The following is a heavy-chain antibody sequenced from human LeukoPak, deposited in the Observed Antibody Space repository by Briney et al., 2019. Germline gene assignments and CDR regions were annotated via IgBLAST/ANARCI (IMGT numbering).Heavy chain of an antibody. CDR3: ARDYYDSTGYYSLDS. CDR1: GFTFSSYA. Sequence: GRSLRLSCAASGFTFSSYAMHWVRQAPGKGLEWVAVISYDGSNKYYADSVKGRFTISRDNSKNTLYLQMNSLRAEDTAVYYCARDYYDSTGYYSLDSWGQGTLVTVSS. V-gene: IGHV3-30-3*01. J-gene: IGHJ4*02. CDR2: ISYDGSNK. D-gene: IGHD3-22*01.